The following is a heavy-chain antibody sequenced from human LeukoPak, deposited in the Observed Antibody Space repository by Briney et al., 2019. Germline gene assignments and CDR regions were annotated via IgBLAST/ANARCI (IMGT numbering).Heavy chain of an antibody. CDR1: GFTFSSYA. V-gene: IGHV3-74*01. D-gene: IGHD1-1*01. J-gene: IGHJ4*02. CDR2: VNNDGSST. CDR3: ARGGWGTGTDY. Sequence: GGSLRLSCAASGFTFSSYAMSWVRQAPGKGLVWVSRVNNDGSSTTYADSVKGRFTISRDNAKNTIYLQMNSLRAEDTAVYYCARGGWGTGTDYWGQGTLVTVSS.